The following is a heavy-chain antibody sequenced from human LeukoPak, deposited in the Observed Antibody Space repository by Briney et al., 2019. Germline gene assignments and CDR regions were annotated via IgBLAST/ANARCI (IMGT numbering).Heavy chain of an antibody. CDR2: MNPNSGNT. Sequence: ASVKVSCKASGYTFTSYDINWVRQATGQGLEWMGWMNPNSGNTGYAQKFQGRVTITRNTSISTAYMELSSLRSEDTAVYYCARASLRYFGGTSPVDPFDPWGQGTLVTVSS. J-gene: IGHJ5*02. CDR3: ARASLRYFGGTSPVDPFDP. D-gene: IGHD3-9*01. V-gene: IGHV1-8*03. CDR1: GYTFTSYD.